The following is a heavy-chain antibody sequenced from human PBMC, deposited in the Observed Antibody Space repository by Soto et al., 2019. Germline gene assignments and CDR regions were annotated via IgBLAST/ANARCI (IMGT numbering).Heavy chain of an antibody. Sequence: EVQLLESGGDLMHTGGSLRLSCAASGFSFSDYAMSWVRQAPGKGLEWVSGTSASGGLSYYTASVSGRFTVSRDNSKSTLYLQMNSLSDEDTAVYYCARAQTVAATYQRWDSWGQGTLVTVSS. CDR1: GFSFSDYA. D-gene: IGHD6-19*01. CDR2: TSASGGLS. CDR3: ARAQTVAATYQRWDS. J-gene: IGHJ4*02. V-gene: IGHV3-23*01.